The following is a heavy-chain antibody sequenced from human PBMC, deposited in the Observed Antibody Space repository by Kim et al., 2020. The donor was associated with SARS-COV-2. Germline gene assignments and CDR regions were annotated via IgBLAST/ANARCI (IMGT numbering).Heavy chain of an antibody. J-gene: IGHJ4*02. Sequence: GGSLRLSCVASGFTFSTYGMTWVRQAPGKGLEWVSVITYSGGSTYYADSVKGRFTISRDNSMHTLYLQMSSLRAEDTALYYCAKLYCSTTNCYVDFWGQGTLVTVAS. CDR1: GFTFSTYG. V-gene: IGHV3-23*01. CDR2: ITYSGGST. CDR3: AKLYCSTTNCYVDF. D-gene: IGHD2-2*01.